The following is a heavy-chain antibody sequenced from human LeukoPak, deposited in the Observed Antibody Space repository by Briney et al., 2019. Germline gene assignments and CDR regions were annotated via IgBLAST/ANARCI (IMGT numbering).Heavy chain of an antibody. CDR1: GFTFSNYC. V-gene: IGHV3-23*01. CDR2: ISASGGST. J-gene: IGHJ4*02. CDR3: AKYGLIAAAAPSDS. D-gene: IGHD6-13*01. Sequence: GSSLILSSASSGFTFSNYCISFVRQAPGKRLEFVSAISASGGSTYSAASVKGRFTISRDTSKNTLYLQMHSPRAEDTAVYYCAKYGLIAAAAPSDSWGQGTLVTVSS.